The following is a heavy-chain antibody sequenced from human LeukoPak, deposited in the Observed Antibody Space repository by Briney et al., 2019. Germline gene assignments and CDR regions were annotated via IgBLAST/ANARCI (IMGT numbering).Heavy chain of an antibody. CDR2: INHSGST. CDR3: ARKSGFARVC. J-gene: IGHJ4*02. D-gene: IGHD5-12*01. Sequence: PPETLSLTCAVYGESSSGYFWNWIRPPPGKGLEWIGEINHSGSTSNHNPSLESRVTISVETSKNKFSLRISSAPAANTAVYYIARKSGFARVCWGQGNRVTVSA. CDR1: GESSSGYF. V-gene: IGHV4-34*01.